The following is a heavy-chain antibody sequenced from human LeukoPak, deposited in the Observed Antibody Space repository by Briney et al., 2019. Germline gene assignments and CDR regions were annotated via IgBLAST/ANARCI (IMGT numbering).Heavy chain of an antibody. D-gene: IGHD6-13*01. V-gene: IGHV3-30*04. CDR1: GFTFSSYA. J-gene: IGHJ4*02. Sequence: PGRSLRLSCAASGFTFSSYAMHWVRQAPGKGLEWVAVISYDGSNKYYADSVKGRFTISRDNSKNTLYLQMNSLRAEDTAAYYCARDHSSSWFAYFDYWGQGTLVTVSS. CDR2: ISYDGSNK. CDR3: ARDHSSSWFAYFDY.